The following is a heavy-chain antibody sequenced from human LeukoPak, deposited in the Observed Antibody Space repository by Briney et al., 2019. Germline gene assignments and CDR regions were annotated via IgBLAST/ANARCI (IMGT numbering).Heavy chain of an antibody. J-gene: IGHJ4*02. D-gene: IGHD5-24*01. CDR2: ISSSGSTI. Sequence: GRSLRLSCAASGFTFSDYYVSWIRQAPGEGLAWVSYISSSGSTIYYADSVKGRFTISRDNAKSSLYLQMNSLRAEDTAGYYCAVGDGCNYRGFDYWGQGTLVTVSS. V-gene: IGHV3-11*01. CDR3: AVGDGCNYRGFDY. CDR1: GFTFSDYY.